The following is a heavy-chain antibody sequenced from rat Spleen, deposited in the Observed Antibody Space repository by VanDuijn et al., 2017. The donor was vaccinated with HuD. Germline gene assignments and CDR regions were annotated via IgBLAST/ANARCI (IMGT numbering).Heavy chain of an antibody. D-gene: IGHD1-11*01. CDR1: GFTFSSYW. V-gene: IGHV5-58*01. CDR3: AKEGNYGGAFDY. J-gene: IGHJ2*01. Sequence: EVQLVESGGGLVQPGRSMKLSCVVSGFTFSSYWMYWIRQAPGKGLEWVSSINTDGGTTYYPDSVKGRFTISRDNAENTVYLQMNSLRSEDTATYYCAKEGNYGGAFDYWGQGVMVTVSS. CDR2: INTDGGTT.